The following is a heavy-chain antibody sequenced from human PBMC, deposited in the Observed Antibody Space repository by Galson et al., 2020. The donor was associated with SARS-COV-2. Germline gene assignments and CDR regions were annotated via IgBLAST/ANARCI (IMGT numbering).Heavy chain of an antibody. J-gene: IGHJ5*02. CDR1: GGTFSSYA. D-gene: IGHD3-10*01. Sequence: SVKVSCKASGGTFSSYAISWVRQAPGQGLEWMGGIIPIFGTANYAQKFQGRVTITADESTSTAYMELSSLRSEDTAVYYCARGPYYGSGSYRNWFDPWGQGTLVTVSS. CDR3: ARGPYYGSGSYRNWFDP. V-gene: IGHV1-69*13. CDR2: IIPIFGTA.